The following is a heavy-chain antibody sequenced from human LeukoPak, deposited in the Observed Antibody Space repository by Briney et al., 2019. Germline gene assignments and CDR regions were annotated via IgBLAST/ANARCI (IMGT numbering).Heavy chain of an antibody. CDR1: GFLLSSYV. CDR2: ISHDETYK. V-gene: IGHV3-33*01. D-gene: IGHD3-9*01. Sequence: PGTSLRLSCAGSGFLLSSYVMHWVRQAPGKGLEWVAAISHDETYKYYADSLRGRVTISRDNSKNTLYLQMHSLRADDTAIYYCARDRDWLLYDYWGQGTLVTVSS. J-gene: IGHJ4*02. CDR3: ARDRDWLLYDY.